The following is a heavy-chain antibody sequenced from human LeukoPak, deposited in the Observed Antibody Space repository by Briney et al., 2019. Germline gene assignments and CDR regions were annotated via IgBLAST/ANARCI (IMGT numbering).Heavy chain of an antibody. CDR3: AKSLYCGDDCF. D-gene: IGHD2-21*02. V-gene: IGHV4-34*01. Sequence: SETLSLTCAVYGGSFNYYWSWIRQPPGKGLEWIGEINDTGITEYNPSLKSRVSISVDTSKNQFSLKLTSVTAADTAIYYCAKSLYCGDDCFWGPGTMVTASS. J-gene: IGHJ3*01. CDR1: GGSFNYY. CDR2: INDTGIT.